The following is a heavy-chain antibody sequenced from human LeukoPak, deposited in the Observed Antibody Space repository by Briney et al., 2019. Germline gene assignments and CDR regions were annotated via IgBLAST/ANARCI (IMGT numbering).Heavy chain of an antibody. D-gene: IGHD3-3*01. CDR1: GGSISSYY. CDR3: ARGFRGDGVAFDI. J-gene: IGHJ3*02. CDR2: IYNSGNT. V-gene: IGHV4-59*01. Sequence: SETLSLTCTVSGGSISSYYWNWIRQPPGKGLEWIGYIYNSGNTNYNPSLKSRVTISTDTSKNQFSLKVTSVTAADTAIYYCARGFRGDGVAFDIWGQGTMVTVSS.